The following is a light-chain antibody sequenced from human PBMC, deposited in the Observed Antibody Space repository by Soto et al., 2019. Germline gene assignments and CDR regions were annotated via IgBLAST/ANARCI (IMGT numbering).Light chain of an antibody. J-gene: IGKJ1*01. CDR3: QQYHTYPWT. Sequence: DIQMTQSPSSLSASVGDRVTITCRASQGIDRWLAWYQQKPGEAPKVLTYAASSLRSGVPSRFSGSGSGIEFTLTISSLQPDDLATYYCQQYHTYPWTFGQGTKVDIK. V-gene: IGKV1D-16*01. CDR1: QGIDRW. CDR2: AAS.